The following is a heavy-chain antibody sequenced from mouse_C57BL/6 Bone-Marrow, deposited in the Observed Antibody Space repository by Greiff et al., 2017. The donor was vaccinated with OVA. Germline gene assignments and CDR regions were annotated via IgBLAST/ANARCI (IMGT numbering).Heavy chain of an antibody. CDR3: ARRGLRRAWFAY. Sequence: DVKLQESGPELVKPGASVKMSCKASGYTFTDYNMHWVKQSHGKSLEWIGYINPNNGGTSYNQKFKGKATLTVNKSSSTAYMELRSLTSEDSAVYYCARRGLRRAWFAYWGQGTLVTVSA. V-gene: IGHV1-22*01. D-gene: IGHD2-4*01. J-gene: IGHJ3*01. CDR1: GYTFTDYN. CDR2: INPNNGGT.